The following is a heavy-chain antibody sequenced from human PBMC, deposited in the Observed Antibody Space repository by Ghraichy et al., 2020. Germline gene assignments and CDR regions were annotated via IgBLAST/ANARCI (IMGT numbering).Heavy chain of an antibody. D-gene: IGHD5-18*01. CDR1: GFTFGDYA. Sequence: GGSLRLSCTASGFTFGDYAMSWFRQAPGKGLEWVGFIRSKAYGGKTEYAASVKGRFTISRDDSKSIAYLQMNRLKTEDTAVYYCTRDGGYSYGAGFDYWGQGTLVTVSS. J-gene: IGHJ4*02. V-gene: IGHV3-49*03. CDR2: IRSKAYGGKT. CDR3: TRDGGYSYGAGFDY.